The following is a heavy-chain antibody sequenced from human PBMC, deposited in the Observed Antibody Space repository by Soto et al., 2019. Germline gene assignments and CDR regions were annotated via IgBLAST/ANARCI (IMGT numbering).Heavy chain of an antibody. CDR2: IYHSGST. Sequence: SETLSLTCAVSSGSISSGGYSWSWIRQPPGKGLEWIGYIYHSGSTYYNPSLKSRVTISVDRSKNQFSLKLSSVTAADTAVYYCARDQEGNNWFDPWGQGTLVTVSS. CDR1: SGSISSGGYS. V-gene: IGHV4-30-2*01. J-gene: IGHJ5*02. CDR3: ARDQEGNNWFDP.